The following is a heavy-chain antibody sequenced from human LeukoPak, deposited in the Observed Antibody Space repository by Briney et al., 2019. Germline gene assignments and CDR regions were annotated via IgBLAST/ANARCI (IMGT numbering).Heavy chain of an antibody. CDR1: GGSISSGGYY. J-gene: IGHJ4*02. CDR2: IYHSGST. D-gene: IGHD2-15*01. CDR3: ARDVCFGGSCYSDYFDY. Sequence: SETLSLTCTVSGGSISSGGYYWSWIRQPPGKGLEWIGYIYHSGSTYYNPSLKSRVTISVDMSKNQFSLKLSSVTAADTAVYYCARDVCFGGSCYSDYFDYWGQGILVTVSS. V-gene: IGHV4-30-2*01.